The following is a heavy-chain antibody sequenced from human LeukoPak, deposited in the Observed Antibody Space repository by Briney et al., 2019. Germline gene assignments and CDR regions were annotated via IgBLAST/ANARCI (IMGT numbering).Heavy chain of an antibody. J-gene: IGHJ4*02. D-gene: IGHD3-10*01. Sequence: GGSLRLSCAASGFTFSNFAMSWVRQAPGKGLEWVSSISDSGGSTYYASSVKGRFTISRDNSKNTLHLQMNSLRAEDTAVYYCATGAEMDRGVIINGHLDYWGQGTLVTASS. CDR2: ISDSGGST. CDR1: GFTFSNFA. CDR3: ATGAEMDRGVIINGHLDY. V-gene: IGHV3-23*01.